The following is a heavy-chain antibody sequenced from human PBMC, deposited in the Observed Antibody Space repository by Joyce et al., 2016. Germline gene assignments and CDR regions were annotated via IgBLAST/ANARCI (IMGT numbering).Heavy chain of an antibody. CDR3: ARTRGFLEWLLDF. CDR1: GFTFSDYY. D-gene: IGHD3-3*01. J-gene: IGHJ4*02. CDR2: ISSRGTTI. V-gene: IGHV3-11*01. Sequence: QVQLVESGGDLVKPGGSLRLSCVASGFTFSDYYMSWSRHGPGMWLEWVSYISSRGTTIYAADSVKGRFTISRDNAKNSLYLQMNSLRAEDTAVYYCARTRGFLEWLLDFWGQGTLVSVSS.